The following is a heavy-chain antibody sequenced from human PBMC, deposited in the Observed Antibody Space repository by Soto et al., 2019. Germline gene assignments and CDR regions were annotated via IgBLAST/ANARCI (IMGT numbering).Heavy chain of an antibody. J-gene: IGHJ4*02. Sequence: EVHLVESGGGLVQPGGSLRLSCAASGFTFSSYWMSWFRQAPGKGLEWVANIKYDGSEKYYVDSVKGRFTISRDNAKNSVYLQMNSLRDEDTAVYYCARGAQWLVRWVYWGQGTLVTVSS. CDR2: IKYDGSEK. V-gene: IGHV3-7*04. CDR3: ARGAQWLVRWVY. CDR1: GFTFSSYW. D-gene: IGHD6-19*01.